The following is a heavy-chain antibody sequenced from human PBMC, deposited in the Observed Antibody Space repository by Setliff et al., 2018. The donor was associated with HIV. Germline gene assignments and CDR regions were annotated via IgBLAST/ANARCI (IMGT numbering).Heavy chain of an antibody. CDR3: AKQRYYDGNDGFDV. V-gene: IGHV3-23*01. CDR2: ISGSGFA. Sequence: SCKASGFTFSTYAINWVRLPPGKGLEWVSSISGSGFAYYADSVKGRFIISRDNSKNTLFLQMDSLRAEDTALYYCAKQRYYDGNDGFDVWGQGTMVTVSS. CDR1: GFTFSTYA. D-gene: IGHD3-3*01. J-gene: IGHJ3*01.